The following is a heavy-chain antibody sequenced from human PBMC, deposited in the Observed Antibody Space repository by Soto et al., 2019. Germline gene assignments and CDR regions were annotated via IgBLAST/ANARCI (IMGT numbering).Heavy chain of an antibody. Sequence: SVKVSCKASGGTFSSYAISWVRQAPGQGLEWMGGIIPIFGTANYAQKFQGRVTITADGSTSTAYMELSSLRSEDTAVYYCARGGYCSSTSCPASWFDPWGQGTLVTVSS. CDR3: ARGGYCSSTSCPASWFDP. CDR2: IIPIFGTA. D-gene: IGHD2-2*01. V-gene: IGHV1-69*13. CDR1: GGTFSSYA. J-gene: IGHJ5*02.